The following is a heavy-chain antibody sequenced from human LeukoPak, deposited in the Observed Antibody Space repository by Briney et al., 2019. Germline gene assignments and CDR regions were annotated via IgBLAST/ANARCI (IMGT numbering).Heavy chain of an antibody. Sequence: ASVKVSCKASGYTFTGYYMHWVRQAPGQGLEWMGWINPNSGGTNYAQKFQGRVTMTRDTSISTAYMELSRLRSDDTAVYYCARETYYYDDSAYYYYSWGQRTLVTVSS. CDR3: ARETYYYDDSAYYYYS. D-gene: IGHD3-22*01. CDR2: INPNSGGT. J-gene: IGHJ4*02. CDR1: GYTFTGYY. V-gene: IGHV1-2*02.